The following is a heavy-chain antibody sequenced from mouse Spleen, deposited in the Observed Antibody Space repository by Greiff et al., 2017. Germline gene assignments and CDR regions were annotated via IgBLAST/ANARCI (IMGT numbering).Heavy chain of an antibody. D-gene: IGHD1-1*01. J-gene: IGHJ3*01. Sequence: VQLKQSGPELVKPGASVKISCKASGYSFTGYYMNWVKQSPEKSLEWIGEINPSTGGTTYNQKFKAKATLTVDKSSSTAYMQLKSLTSEDSAVYYCARVQRINYYGSSQFAYWGQGTLVTVSA. CDR3: ARVQRINYYGSSQFAY. CDR2: INPSTGGT. CDR1: GYSFTGYY. V-gene: IGHV1-42*01.